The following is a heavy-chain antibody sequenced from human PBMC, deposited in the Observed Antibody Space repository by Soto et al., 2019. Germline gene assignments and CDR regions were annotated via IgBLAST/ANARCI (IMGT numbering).Heavy chain of an antibody. CDR1: GYTFTSYG. CDR3: ARSGSYYPARNWFGP. CDR2: ISGFNDDT. J-gene: IGHJ5*02. V-gene: IGHV1-18*01. Sequence: QAQLVQSGVEMKNVGASVKVSCKASGYTFTSYGISWVRQAPGQGLEWMGWISGFNDDTNHAQKFQGRVTVTKDTSTSTAYMVLSSLKSDGTAVYYYARSGSYYPARNWFGPWGQGTLVTVSS. D-gene: IGHD3-10*01.